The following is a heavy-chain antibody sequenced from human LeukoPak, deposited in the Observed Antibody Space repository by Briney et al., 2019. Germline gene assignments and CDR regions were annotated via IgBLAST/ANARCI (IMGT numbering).Heavy chain of an antibody. J-gene: IGHJ4*02. V-gene: IGHV4-59*01. Sequence: SETLSLTCTVSGGSISSYYWSWIRQPPGKGLEWIGYIYYSGSTNYNPPLKSRVTISVDTSKNQFSLKLSSVTAADTAVYYCARDGPYSSSWEFDYWGQGTLVTVSS. CDR2: IYYSGST. CDR1: GGSISSYY. D-gene: IGHD6-13*01. CDR3: ARDGPYSSSWEFDY.